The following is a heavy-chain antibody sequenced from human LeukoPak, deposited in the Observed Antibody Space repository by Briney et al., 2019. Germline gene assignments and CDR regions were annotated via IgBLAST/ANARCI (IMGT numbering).Heavy chain of an antibody. Sequence: ASVKVSCKASGYTFTSYGISWVRQAPGQGLEWMGRINPNSGGTNYAQKFQGRVTMTRDTSISTAYMELSRLRSDDTAVYYCARDFDITIWGQGTLVTVSS. J-gene: IGHJ4*02. CDR1: GYTFTSYG. CDR3: ARDFDITI. CDR2: INPNSGGT. V-gene: IGHV1-2*06. D-gene: IGHD3-3*01.